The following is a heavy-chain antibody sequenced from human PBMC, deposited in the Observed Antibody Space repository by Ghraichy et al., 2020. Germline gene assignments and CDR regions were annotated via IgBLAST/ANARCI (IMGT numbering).Heavy chain of an antibody. CDR1: GFTFDDYA. CDR3: AKSYYGDYNKKSYFDY. D-gene: IGHD4-17*01. V-gene: IGHV3-9*01. Sequence: GGSLRLSCAASGFTFDDYAMHWVRQAPGKGLEWVSGISWNSGSIGYADSVKGRFTISRDNAKNSLYLQMNSLRAEDTALYYCAKSYYGDYNKKSYFDYWGQGTLVTVSS. CDR2: ISWNSGSI. J-gene: IGHJ4*02.